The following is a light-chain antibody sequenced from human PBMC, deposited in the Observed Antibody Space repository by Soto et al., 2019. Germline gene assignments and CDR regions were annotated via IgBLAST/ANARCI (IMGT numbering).Light chain of an antibody. V-gene: IGLV2-14*01. CDR2: EVS. CDR3: ASYTSSSTWV. J-gene: IGLJ3*02. Sequence: QSALTQPASVSGSPGQSITISCTGTSRDVGGYNYVSWYQQHPGKAPKLMIYEVSSRPSGVSSRFSGSKSGNTASLTISGLQADDEADYYCASYTSSSTWVFGGGTKVTVL. CDR1: SRDVGGYNY.